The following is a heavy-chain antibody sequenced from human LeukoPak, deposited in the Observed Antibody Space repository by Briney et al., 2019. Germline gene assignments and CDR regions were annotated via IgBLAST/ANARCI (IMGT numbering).Heavy chain of an antibody. D-gene: IGHD6-19*01. V-gene: IGHV1-8*01. CDR2: MNPNSGNT. J-gene: IGHJ5*02. Sequence: ASVTVSCKASGYTFTTYDINWVRQAPGQGLEWMVRMNPNSGNTGYAQKFQGRVTMTRNTSITTAYMELSSLRSEDTAVYYCARGRGSGHKENWFDPWGQGTLVTVSS. CDR3: ARGRGSGHKENWFDP. CDR1: GYTFTTYD.